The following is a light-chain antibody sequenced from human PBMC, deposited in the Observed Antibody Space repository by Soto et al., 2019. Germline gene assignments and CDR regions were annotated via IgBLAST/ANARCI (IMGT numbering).Light chain of an antibody. J-gene: IGKJ5*01. CDR3: QQRLHWPIT. CDR2: DAS. Sequence: EIVLTQSPATLSLSPGDRVTLSCRASQTVGRYLSWYQHSPGQGPRLLVYDASNRATGIPARFSGSGSETDFPLTISSLEPEDFAVYYCQQRLHWPITFGQGTRLEI. V-gene: IGKV3-11*01. CDR1: QTVGRY.